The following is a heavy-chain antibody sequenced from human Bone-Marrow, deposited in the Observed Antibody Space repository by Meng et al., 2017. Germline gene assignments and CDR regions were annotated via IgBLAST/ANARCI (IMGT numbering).Heavy chain of an antibody. CDR2: ISTSGSTI. V-gene: IGHV3-48*04. CDR1: GFTFSSYW. J-gene: IGHJ3*02. D-gene: IGHD6-19*01. Sequence: GGSLRLSCAASGFTFSSYWMSWVRQAPGKGLEWVSYISTSGSTIYYADSVKGRFTISRDNAKNSLYLQMNSMRAEDTAVYYCARVDSSGWYGDVGAFDIWGQGTMVTVSS. CDR3: ARVDSSGWYGDVGAFDI.